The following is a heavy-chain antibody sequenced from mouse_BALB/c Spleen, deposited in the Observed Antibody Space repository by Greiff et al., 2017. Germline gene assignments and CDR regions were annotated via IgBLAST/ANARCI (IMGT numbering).Heavy chain of an antibody. D-gene: IGHD2-14*01. CDR3: ARGYRYDEVAY. V-gene: IGHV5-17*02. Sequence: EVQVVESGGGLVQPGGSRKLSCAASGFTFSSFGMHWVRQAPEKGLEWVAYISSGSSTIYYADTVKGRFTISRDNPKNTLFLQMTSLRSEDTAMYYCARGYRYDEVAYWGQGTLVTVSA. J-gene: IGHJ3*01. CDR1: GFTFSSFG. CDR2: ISSGSSTI.